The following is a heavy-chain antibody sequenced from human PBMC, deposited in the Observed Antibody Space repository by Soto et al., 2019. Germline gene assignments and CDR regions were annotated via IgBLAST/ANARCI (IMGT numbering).Heavy chain of an antibody. D-gene: IGHD5-12*01. CDR1: GFTFSNYW. Sequence: GGSLRLSCAPSGFTFSNYWMSWVRQAPGKGLEWVASIKQDGSVKHYVDSVKGRFTISRDNAEKSLHLQMNSLRAEDTAVYYCLKLRGGYRVFDYWGQGARVTVSS. J-gene: IGHJ4*02. V-gene: IGHV3-7*03. CDR2: IKQDGSVK. CDR3: LKLRGGYRVFDY.